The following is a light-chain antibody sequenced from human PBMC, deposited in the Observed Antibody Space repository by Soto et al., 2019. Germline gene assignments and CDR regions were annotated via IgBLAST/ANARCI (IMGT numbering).Light chain of an antibody. CDR3: SSYSSSTTHVV. V-gene: IGLV2-14*01. CDR1: NSDVGGYNY. CDR2: DVR. J-gene: IGLJ2*01. Sequence: QSALTQPASVSGSPGQSSTISCTGTNSDVGGYNYVSWYQQHPGKAPKLMIYDVRNRPSGVSNRFSGSKSVNTASLTISGLQAEDEADYYCSSYSSSTTHVVFGGGTKLTVL.